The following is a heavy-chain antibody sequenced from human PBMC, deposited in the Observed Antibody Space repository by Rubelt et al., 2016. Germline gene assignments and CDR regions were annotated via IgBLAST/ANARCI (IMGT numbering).Heavy chain of an antibody. Sequence: QVQLQQWGAGLLKPSETLSLTCAVYGGSFIGYYWSWIRQPPGKGLEWIGEINHRGSTNYNPSLKSRVTISVDTSMNQFSRKLTSVTAADTAVYYCARSIAVAGTRFFDYWGQGTLVTVSS. CDR2: INHRGST. J-gene: IGHJ4*02. CDR3: ARSIAVAGTRFFDY. V-gene: IGHV4-34*01. D-gene: IGHD6-19*01. CDR1: GGSFIGYY.